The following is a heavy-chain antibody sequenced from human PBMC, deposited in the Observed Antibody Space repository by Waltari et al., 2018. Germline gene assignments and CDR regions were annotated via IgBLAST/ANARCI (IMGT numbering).Heavy chain of an antibody. CDR2: IYYSGRT. CDR3: ARHVQSIGGDRFDY. J-gene: IGHJ4*02. Sequence: QLQLQESGPGLVKPSETLSLTCTVSGGSISSSSYYWGWIRQPPGKGLEWIGSIYYSGRTYYNPSLTSRVTISVDTSKNQFSLKLSSVTAADTAVYYCARHVQSIGGDRFDYWGQGTLVTVSS. D-gene: IGHD3-16*01. V-gene: IGHV4-39*01. CDR1: GGSISSSSYY.